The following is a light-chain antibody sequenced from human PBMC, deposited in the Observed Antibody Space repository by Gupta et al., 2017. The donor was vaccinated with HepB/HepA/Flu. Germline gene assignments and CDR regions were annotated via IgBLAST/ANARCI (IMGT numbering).Light chain of an antibody. J-gene: IGLJ3*02. CDR3: QSADSSGTYQV. CDR1: ALPKQY. Sequence: SYELTQPPSVSVSPGQTARITCSGDALPKQYAYWYQQKPGQAPVPVIDKDSERPSGIPERFSGSSSGTTVTLTISGVQAEDEADYYCQSADSSGTYQVFGGGTKLTVL. CDR2: KDS. V-gene: IGLV3-25*03.